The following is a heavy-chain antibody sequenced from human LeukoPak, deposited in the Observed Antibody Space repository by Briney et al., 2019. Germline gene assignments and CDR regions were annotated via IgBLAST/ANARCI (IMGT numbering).Heavy chain of an antibody. CDR2: IYYNGST. J-gene: IGHJ4*02. Sequence: SETLSLTCTVSGGSISSYYWSWIRQPPGKGLEWIGYIYYNGSTNYNPSLKSRVTMSVDTSKNQFSLKLSSVTAADTAVYYCARGFDSNYGFFDYWGQGTLVTVSS. V-gene: IGHV4-59*12. CDR3: ARGFDSNYGFFDY. D-gene: IGHD4-11*01. CDR1: GGSISSYY.